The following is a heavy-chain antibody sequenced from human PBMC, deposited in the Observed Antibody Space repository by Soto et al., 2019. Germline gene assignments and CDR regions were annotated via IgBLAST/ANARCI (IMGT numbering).Heavy chain of an antibody. Sequence: EVQLVESGGGLVQPGGSLRLSCAASEVTFNNYWMHWVRQVPGKGLEWVSRINTDGSTTNYADSVMGRFTISRDNADNRVSLQMNSLRAEDPAVYHCGRGIYLKYGLDVWGQGATLTVSS. D-gene: IGHD3-16*02. V-gene: IGHV3-74*01. CDR1: EVTFNNYW. CDR2: INTDGSTT. J-gene: IGHJ6*02. CDR3: GRGIYLKYGLDV.